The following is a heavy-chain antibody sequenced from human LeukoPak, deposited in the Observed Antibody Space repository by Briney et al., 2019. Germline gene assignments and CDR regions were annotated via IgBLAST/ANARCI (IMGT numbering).Heavy chain of an antibody. CDR3: ASPGRRFSY. V-gene: IGHV4-34*01. CDR1: GGSFSGYY. J-gene: IGHJ4*02. D-gene: IGHD3-3*01. Sequence: SETLSLTCAVYGGSFSGYYWSWVRQPPGKGLEWIGEINHSGSTNYNPSLKSRVTISVDTSKNQFSLKLSSVTAADTAVYYCASPGRRFSYWGQGTLVTVSS. CDR2: INHSGST.